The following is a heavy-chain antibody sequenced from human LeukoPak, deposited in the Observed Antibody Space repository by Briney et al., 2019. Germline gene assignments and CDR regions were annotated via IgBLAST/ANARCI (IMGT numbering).Heavy chain of an antibody. Sequence: SETLSLTCIVSGGSISKYYWSWIRQSPGRGLEWVGYIYDSGATTDYNPSLKNRVTISVDTSKNQFSLKVRSVTAADTAVYYCARAQWYYDGTNYSPSGFDGWGQGTLVTVSS. CDR3: ARAQWYYDGTNYSPSGFDG. CDR1: GGSISKYY. D-gene: IGHD3-22*01. CDR2: IYDSGAT. V-gene: IGHV4-59*01. J-gene: IGHJ4*02.